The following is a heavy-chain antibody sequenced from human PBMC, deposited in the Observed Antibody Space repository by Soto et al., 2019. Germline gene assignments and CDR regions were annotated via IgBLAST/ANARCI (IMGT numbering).Heavy chain of an antibody. J-gene: IGHJ5*02. CDR2: IIPIFGTA. V-gene: IGHV1-69*13. D-gene: IGHD6-13*01. CDR3: AREFKAASAIKPGEENWLEP. Sequence: SVKFSCTSSGVTFSSYAISWVRQAPGQGLEWMGGIIPIFGTANYAQKFQGRVTITADESTSTAYMELSSLRSEDTAVYYCAREFKAASAIKPGEENWLEPCGQGNLVT. CDR1: GVTFSSYA.